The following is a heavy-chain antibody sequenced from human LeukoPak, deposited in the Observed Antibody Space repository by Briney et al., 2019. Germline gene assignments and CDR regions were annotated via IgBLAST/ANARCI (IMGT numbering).Heavy chain of an antibody. J-gene: IGHJ4*02. CDR1: GGSISSSNYY. D-gene: IGHD6-13*01. CDR2: INHSGST. CDR3: ARSGYSSSWFAY. V-gene: IGHV4-39*07. Sequence: SETLSLTCTVSGGSISSSNYYWGWIRQPPGKGLEWIGEINHSGSTNYNPSLKSRVTISVDTSKNQFSLKLSSVTAADTAVYYCARSGYSSSWFAYWGQGTLVTVSS.